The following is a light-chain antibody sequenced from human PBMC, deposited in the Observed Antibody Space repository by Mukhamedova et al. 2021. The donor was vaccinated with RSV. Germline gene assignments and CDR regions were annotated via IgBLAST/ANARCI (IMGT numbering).Light chain of an antibody. V-gene: IGKV1-5*03. J-gene: IGKJ3*01. CDR3: QQHKTYSLFT. CDR2: RAS. Sequence: WYQRRVHGKAPKVLIYRASNLEDGVPSRFSGSASGTEFTLTISNLQPDDFATYYCQQHKTYSLFTFGPGTIVDVK.